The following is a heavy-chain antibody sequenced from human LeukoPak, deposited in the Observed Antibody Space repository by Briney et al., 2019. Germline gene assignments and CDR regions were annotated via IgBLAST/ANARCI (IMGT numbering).Heavy chain of an antibody. J-gene: IGHJ5*02. Sequence: SETLSLTCAVYGGSFSGYYWSWIRQPPGKGLEWIGEINHSGSTNYNPSLKSRVTISVDTSKNQFSLKLSSVTAADTAVYYCARERIQLAHWFDPWGQGTLVTVSS. D-gene: IGHD5-18*01. CDR3: ARERIQLAHWFDP. CDR1: GGSFSGYY. V-gene: IGHV4-34*01. CDR2: INHSGST.